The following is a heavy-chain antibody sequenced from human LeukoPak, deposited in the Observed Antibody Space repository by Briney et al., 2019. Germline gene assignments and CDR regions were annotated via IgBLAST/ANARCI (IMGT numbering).Heavy chain of an antibody. V-gene: IGHV4-34*01. CDR3: ARRRYFDMFDY. CDR2: VNHSGST. CDR1: GGSFSGYY. J-gene: IGHJ4*02. D-gene: IGHD3-9*01. Sequence: SETLSLTCAVYGGSFSGYYWSWIRQPPGKGLEWIGEVNHSGSTNYNPSLKSRVTISVDTSKNQFSLKLSSVTAADTAVYYCARRRYFDMFDYWGQGTLVTVSS.